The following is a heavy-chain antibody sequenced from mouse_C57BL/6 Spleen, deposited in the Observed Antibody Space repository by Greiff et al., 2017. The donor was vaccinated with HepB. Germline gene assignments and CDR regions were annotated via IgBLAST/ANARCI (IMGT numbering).Heavy chain of an antibody. V-gene: IGHV5-9-1*02. CDR2: ISIGGDYI. Sequence: EVHLVESGEGLVKPGGSLKLSCAASGFTFSSYAMSWVRQTPEKRLEWVAYISIGGDYIYYADTVKGRFTISRDNARNTLYLQMSSLNSEDTAIYYCRRAAGAMVYWGQGTSVTVSS. J-gene: IGHJ4*01. CDR1: GFTFSSYA. CDR3: RRAAGAMVY.